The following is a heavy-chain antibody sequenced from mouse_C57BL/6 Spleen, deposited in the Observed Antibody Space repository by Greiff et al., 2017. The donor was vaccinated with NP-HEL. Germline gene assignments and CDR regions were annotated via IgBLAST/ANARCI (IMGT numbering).Heavy chain of an antibody. D-gene: IGHD2-12*01. CDR2: IDPETGGT. Sequence: QVQLQQPGAELVKPGASVKMSCKASGYTFTDYEMHWVKQTPVHGLEWIGAIDPETGGTAYNQKFKGKAILTADKSSSTAYMELRSLTSEDSAVYYCTRSYSRGFAYWGQGTLVTVSA. V-gene: IGHV1-15*01. CDR3: TRSYSRGFAY. J-gene: IGHJ3*01. CDR1: GYTFTDYE.